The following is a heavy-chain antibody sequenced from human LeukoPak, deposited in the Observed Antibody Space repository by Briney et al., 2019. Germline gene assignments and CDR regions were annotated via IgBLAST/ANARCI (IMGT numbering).Heavy chain of an antibody. CDR2: IYSSGST. V-gene: IGHV3-66*01. D-gene: IGHD3-16*02. Sequence: GGSLRLSCVASGFTVSNSYMKWVRQAPGKGLEWVSIIYSSGSTYYADSVKGRFTISRDSSKNTLYLQMNSLRAEDTAVYYCAKKANYVWGSYRNPFDYWGQGTLVTVSS. CDR3: AKKANYVWGSYRNPFDY. CDR1: GFTVSNSY. J-gene: IGHJ4*02.